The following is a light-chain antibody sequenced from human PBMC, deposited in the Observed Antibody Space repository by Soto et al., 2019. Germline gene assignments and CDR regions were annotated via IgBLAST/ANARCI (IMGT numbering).Light chain of an antibody. J-gene: IGKJ1*01. CDR2: GAS. CDR3: QQYSSWVWT. V-gene: IGKV3-15*01. Sequence: EIVMTQSPATLSVSPGERVTLSCRTSESVSSSLAWYQQKPGQAPGLLIYGASTRATGIPARFSGNGTGTEFTLTISSLQSEDFAFYYCQQYSSWVWTFGQGTKVAIK. CDR1: ESVSSS.